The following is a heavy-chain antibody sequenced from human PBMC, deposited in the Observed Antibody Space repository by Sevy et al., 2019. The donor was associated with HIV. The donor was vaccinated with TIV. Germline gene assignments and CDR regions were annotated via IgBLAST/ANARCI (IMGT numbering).Heavy chain of an antibody. CDR1: GGSFSGYY. CDR3: ARAWAARNWFDP. D-gene: IGHD6-6*01. V-gene: IGHV4-34*01. Sequence: SETLSITCAVYGGSFSGYYWSWIRQPPGKGLEWIGEINHSGSTNYNPSLKSRVTISVDTSKNQFSLKLSSVTAADTAVYYCARAWAARNWFDPWGQGTLVTVSS. J-gene: IGHJ5*02. CDR2: INHSGST.